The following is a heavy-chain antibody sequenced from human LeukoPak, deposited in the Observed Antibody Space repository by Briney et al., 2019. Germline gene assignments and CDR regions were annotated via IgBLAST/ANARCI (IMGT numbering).Heavy chain of an antibody. CDR3: ARVPSSDITMVRGGEIDY. V-gene: IGHV3-21*01. D-gene: IGHD3-10*01. J-gene: IGHJ4*02. CDR1: GFTFSSYS. Sequence: GGSLRLSCAASGFTFSSYSMNWVRQAPGKGLEWVSSISSSSSYIYYADSVKGRFTISRDNAKNSLYLQMNSLRAEDTAVYYCARVPSSDITMVRGGEIDYWGQGTLVTVSS. CDR2: ISSSSSYI.